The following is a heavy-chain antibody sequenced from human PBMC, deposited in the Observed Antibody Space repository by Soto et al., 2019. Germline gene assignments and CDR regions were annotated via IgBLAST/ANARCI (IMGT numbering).Heavy chain of an antibody. D-gene: IGHD2-2*02. J-gene: IGHJ6*02. CDR2: IIPIFGTA. CDR1: GGTFSSYA. V-gene: IGHV1-69*13. Sequence: ASVKVSCKASGGTFSSYAISWVRQAPGQGLEWMGGIIPIFGTANYAQKFQGRVTITADESTSTAYMELSSLRSEDTAVYYCAIHTSCYTRACYYGMDVWGQGTTVTVS. CDR3: AIHTSCYTRACYYGMDV.